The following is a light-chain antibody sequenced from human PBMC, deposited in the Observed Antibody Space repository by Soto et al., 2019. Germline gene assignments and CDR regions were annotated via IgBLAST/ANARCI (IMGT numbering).Light chain of an antibody. V-gene: IGLV2-14*01. CDR2: DVS. CDR3: SSYTSSSTLI. Sequence: QSALTQPASGSGSPGQSITISCTGTSSDVGGYNYVSWYQQHPGKAPKLMIYDVSNRLSGVSNRFSGSKSGNTASLTISGLQAEDEADYYCSSYTSSSTLIFGTGTKLTVL. J-gene: IGLJ1*01. CDR1: SSDVGGYNY.